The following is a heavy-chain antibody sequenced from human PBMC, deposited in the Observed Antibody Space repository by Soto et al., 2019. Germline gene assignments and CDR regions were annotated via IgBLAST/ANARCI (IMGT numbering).Heavy chain of an antibody. CDR2: ISGSGDST. J-gene: IGHJ1*01. V-gene: IGHV3-23*01. CDR3: ATGVPGIAVAGTGYFQH. Sequence: EVQLLESGGGLVQPGGSLRLSCAASGFTFSSYAMSWVRKAPGKGLEWVSGISGSGDSTNYPDSVKGRFTISRDNAKNTVYLQMNSVRAEDTAVYYCATGVPGIAVAGTGYFQHWGQGTLVTVSS. D-gene: IGHD6-19*01. CDR1: GFTFSSYA.